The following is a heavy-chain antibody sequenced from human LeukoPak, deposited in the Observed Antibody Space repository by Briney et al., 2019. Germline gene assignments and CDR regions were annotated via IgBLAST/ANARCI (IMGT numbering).Heavy chain of an antibody. CDR2: ISAYNGNT. D-gene: IGHD6-13*01. CDR1: GYTFTSYG. J-gene: IGHJ5*02. V-gene: IGHV1-18*01. Sequence: ASVKVSCKASGYTFTSYGISWVRQAPGQGLEWMGWISAYNGNTNYAQKLQGRVTMTTDTSTSTAYMELRSLRSDDTAVYYCARVAPRRMAAAGSPNWFDPWGQGTLVTVSS. CDR3: ARVAPRRMAAAGSPNWFDP.